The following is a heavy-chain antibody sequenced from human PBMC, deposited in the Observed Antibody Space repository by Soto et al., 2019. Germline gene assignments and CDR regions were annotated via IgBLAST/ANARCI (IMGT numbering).Heavy chain of an antibody. J-gene: IGHJ6*02. CDR1: GGSIASSDW. CDR3: ARFKDFGSGRGYYYYGMDV. Sequence: SETLSLTCAVSGGSIASSDWWIWVRQSPGKGLEWIGEINHSGTTNYNPSLRSRLTVLVDKSKNHVSLKLNSVTAADTAVYYCARFKDFGSGRGYYYYGMDVWGQGTTVTVSS. CDR2: INHSGTT. D-gene: IGHD3-10*01. V-gene: IGHV4-4*02.